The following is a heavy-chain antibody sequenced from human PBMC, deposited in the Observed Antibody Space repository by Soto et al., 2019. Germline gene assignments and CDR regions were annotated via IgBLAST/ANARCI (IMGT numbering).Heavy chain of an antibody. V-gene: IGHV4-59*01. CDR3: ARLSSAGLDY. D-gene: IGHD3-16*02. J-gene: IGHJ4*02. CDR2: IYYSGST. CDR1: GASISSYY. Sequence: SETLSLTCTVSGASISSYYWRWVRQPPGKGLEWIGYIYYSGSTNYNPSLKSRVTISVNTSKTQFSLKLTSVTAADTAVYYCARLSSAGLDYWGQATLVTVSS.